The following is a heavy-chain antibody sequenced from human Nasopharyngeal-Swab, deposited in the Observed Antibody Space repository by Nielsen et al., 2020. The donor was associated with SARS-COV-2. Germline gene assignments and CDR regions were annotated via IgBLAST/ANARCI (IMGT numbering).Heavy chain of an antibody. J-gene: IGHJ3*02. CDR2: INPSGGST. Sequence: ASVKVSCKASGYTFTSYYMHWVRQAPGQGLEWMRIINPSGGSTSYAQKFQDRVTMTRDTSTSTVYMELSSLRSEDTAVYYCASHQDYDILTGYYQSAFDIWGQGTMVTVSS. CDR3: ASHQDYDILTGYYQSAFDI. D-gene: IGHD3-9*01. V-gene: IGHV1-46*01. CDR1: GYTFTSYY.